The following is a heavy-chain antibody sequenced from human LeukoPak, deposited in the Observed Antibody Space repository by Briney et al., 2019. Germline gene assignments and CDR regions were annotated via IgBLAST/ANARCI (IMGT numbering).Heavy chain of an antibody. J-gene: IGHJ4*02. D-gene: IGHD6-19*01. Sequence: GRSLRLSCAASGFSFSIHGMHWVRQAPGNGLEWAAVIWYDGSNEDYADSVKGRFTISRDNSKNTLYLQMNSLRAEDTAVYYCARGAYSGGWHLDYWGQGTLVTVSS. CDR3: ARGAYSGGWHLDY. V-gene: IGHV3-33*01. CDR1: GFSFSIHG. CDR2: IWYDGSNE.